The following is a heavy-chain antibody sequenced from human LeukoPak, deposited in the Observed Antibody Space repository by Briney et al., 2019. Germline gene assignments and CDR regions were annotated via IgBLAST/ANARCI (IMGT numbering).Heavy chain of an antibody. J-gene: IGHJ4*02. D-gene: IGHD6-19*01. V-gene: IGHV3-48*04. Sequence: GGSLRLSCAAYGFTFSSYSMNWVRQAPGKGLEWVSYISSSSSTIYYADSAKGRFTISRDNTKNSLFLQMNSLRAEDTAVYYCATGGAVAGRFAYWGQGTLVTVSS. CDR3: ATGGAVAGRFAY. CDR1: GFTFSSYS. CDR2: ISSSSSTI.